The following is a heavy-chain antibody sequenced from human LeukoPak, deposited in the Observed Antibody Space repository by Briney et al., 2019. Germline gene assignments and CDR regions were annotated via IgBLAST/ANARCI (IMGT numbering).Heavy chain of an antibody. CDR3: ATETNGRHYDY. J-gene: IGHJ4*02. Sequence: GGSLRLSCAASGFTFSSYEMNWVCQAPGKGLEWVSYISSSGSTIYHADSIKGRFTISRDNANNFLYLQMNSLRAEDTAVYYCATETNGRHYDYWGQGTLLTVSS. D-gene: IGHD1-14*01. CDR2: ISSSGSTI. CDR1: GFTFSSYE. V-gene: IGHV3-48*03.